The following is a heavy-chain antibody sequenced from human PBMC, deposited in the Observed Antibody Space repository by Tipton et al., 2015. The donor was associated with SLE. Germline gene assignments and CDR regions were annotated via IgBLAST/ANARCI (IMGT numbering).Heavy chain of an antibody. V-gene: IGHV4-34*10. CDR3: AGYYCTTTRCYYFDY. J-gene: IGHJ4*02. D-gene: IGHD2-2*01. CDR2: IYPTGRT. CDR1: GGSLSGYW. Sequence: TLSLTCTVYGGSLSGYWWSWIRQSPGKGLEWIGEIYPTGRTDYNPSLMSRVTISVDTSQNQFSLKLRSVTAADTAVYFCAGYYCTTTRCYYFDYWGRGTLVTVSS.